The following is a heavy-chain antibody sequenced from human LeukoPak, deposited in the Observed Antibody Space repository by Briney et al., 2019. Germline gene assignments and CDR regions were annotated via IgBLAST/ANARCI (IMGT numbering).Heavy chain of an antibody. CDR1: SGSISGYY. D-gene: IGHD3-10*01. CDR2: IFYSGTT. CDR3: ARTDYYDSGDY. J-gene: IGHJ4*02. V-gene: IGHV4-59*01. Sequence: SETLSLTRTVSSGSISGYYWSWIRQPPGKALEWIGYIFYSGTTSYNPSLKSRVTMSVDTSKNQFSLKLSSVTAADTAVYYCARTDYYDSGDYWGQGTPVTVSA.